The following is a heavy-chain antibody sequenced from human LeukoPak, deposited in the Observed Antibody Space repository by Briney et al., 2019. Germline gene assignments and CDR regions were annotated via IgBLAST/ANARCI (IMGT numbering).Heavy chain of an antibody. Sequence: AAVKVSFKASGYTFTAYYMHWVRQAPGQGLEWMGWINPNSGGTNYAQKVQGRVTMTRDTSIGTAYMELSRLRSDDTAVYYCARDYYDSGGFGAFDIWGQGTMVTVSS. CDR2: INPNSGGT. V-gene: IGHV1-2*02. CDR1: GYTFTAYY. D-gene: IGHD3-22*01. J-gene: IGHJ3*02. CDR3: ARDYYDSGGFGAFDI.